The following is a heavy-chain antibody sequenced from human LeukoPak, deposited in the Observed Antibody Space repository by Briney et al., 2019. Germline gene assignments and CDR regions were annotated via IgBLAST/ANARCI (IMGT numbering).Heavy chain of an antibody. D-gene: IGHD6-13*01. CDR3: ARAYLGSSWYLDY. Sequence: ASVKVSCKASGGTFSSYAISWVRQAPGQGLEWMGWMNPNSGNTGYAQKFQGRVTMTRNTSISTAYMELSSLRSEDTAVYYCARAYLGSSWYLDYWGQGTLVTVST. V-gene: IGHV1-8*02. CDR1: GGTFSSYA. J-gene: IGHJ4*02. CDR2: MNPNSGNT.